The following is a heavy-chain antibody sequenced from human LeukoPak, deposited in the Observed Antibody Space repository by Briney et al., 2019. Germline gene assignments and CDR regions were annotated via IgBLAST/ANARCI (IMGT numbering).Heavy chain of an antibody. D-gene: IGHD6-19*01. CDR3: ARRAVAGTVSLFDY. CDR2: ISSNGGST. CDR1: GFTFSSYA. J-gene: IGHJ4*02. Sequence: GGSLRLSCAASGFTFSSYAMHWVRQAPGKGLEYVSAISSNGGSTYYANSVKGRFTISRDNSKNTLYLQMGSLRAEDMAVYYCARRAVAGTVSLFDYWGQGTLVTVSS. V-gene: IGHV3-64*01.